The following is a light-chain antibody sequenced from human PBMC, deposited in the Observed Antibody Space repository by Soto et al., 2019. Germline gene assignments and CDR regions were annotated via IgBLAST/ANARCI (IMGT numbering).Light chain of an antibody. CDR1: SSDVGGYNY. V-gene: IGLV2-14*01. CDR3: SSYTSSSTSCV. CDR2: DVS. Sequence: QSALTQPASVSGSPGRSITISCTGTSSDVGGYNYVSWYQQHPGKAPKLMIYDVSNRPSGVSNRFSGSKSGNTASLTISGLQAEDEADYYCSSYTSSSTSCVFGTGTKVT. J-gene: IGLJ1*01.